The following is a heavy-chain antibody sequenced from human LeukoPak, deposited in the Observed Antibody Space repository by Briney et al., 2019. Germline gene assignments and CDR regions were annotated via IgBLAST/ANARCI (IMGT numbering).Heavy chain of an antibody. V-gene: IGHV3-33*01. D-gene: IGHD3-10*01. CDR3: ARDRDYGSGSYYKGNYFDY. CDR2: IWYDGSNK. CDR1: GFTFSSYG. Sequence: GRSLRPSCAASGFTFSSYGMHWVRQAPGKGLEWVAVIWYDGSNKYYADSVKGRFTISRDNSKNTLYLQMNSLRAEDTAVYYCARDRDYGSGSYYKGNYFDYWGQGTLVTVSS. J-gene: IGHJ4*02.